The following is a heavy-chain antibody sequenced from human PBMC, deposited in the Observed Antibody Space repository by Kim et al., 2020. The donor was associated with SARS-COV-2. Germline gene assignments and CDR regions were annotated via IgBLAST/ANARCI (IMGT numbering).Heavy chain of an antibody. Sequence: GGSLRLSCAASGFTFSSYSMNWVRQAPGKGLEWVSSISSSSSYIYYADSVKGRFTSSRDNAKNSLYLQMNXXRAEDTAVYYCARXXXCSSTSCYGWWFDPWGQGTXXTVSS. V-gene: IGHV3-21*01. CDR3: ARXXXCSSTSCYGWWFDP. D-gene: IGHD2-2*01. J-gene: IGHJ5*02. CDR2: ISSSSSYI. CDR1: GFTFSSYS.